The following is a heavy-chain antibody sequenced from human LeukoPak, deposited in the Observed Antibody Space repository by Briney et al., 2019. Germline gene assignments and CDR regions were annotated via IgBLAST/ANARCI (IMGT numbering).Heavy chain of an antibody. CDR2: ISDSGRST. J-gene: IGHJ4*02. D-gene: IGHD5-24*01. CDR3: AEGGYNQDFDY. Sequence: PGGSLRLSCAATGFIFSNYAMSWVRQAPGKGLEWVSDISDSGRSTHYIDSVKGRFTVSRDNSKNTLYLQMNSLRVEDTAVYYCAEGGYNQDFDYWGQGTLVTVSS. CDR1: GFIFSNYA. V-gene: IGHV3-23*01.